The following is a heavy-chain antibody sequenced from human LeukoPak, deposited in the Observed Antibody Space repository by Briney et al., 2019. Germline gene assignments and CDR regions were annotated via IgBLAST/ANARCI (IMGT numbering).Heavy chain of an antibody. J-gene: IGHJ4*02. CDR3: ARLLYYYDSSGEETRFYFGY. Sequence: GESLKISCKGSGYSFTSYWIGWVRQMPGKGLEWMGIIYPGDSDTRYSPSFQGQVTISADKSISTAYLQWSSLKASDTAMYYCARLLYYYDSSGEETRFYFGYWGQGTLVTVSS. V-gene: IGHV5-51*01. CDR1: GYSFTSYW. CDR2: IYPGDSDT. D-gene: IGHD3-22*01.